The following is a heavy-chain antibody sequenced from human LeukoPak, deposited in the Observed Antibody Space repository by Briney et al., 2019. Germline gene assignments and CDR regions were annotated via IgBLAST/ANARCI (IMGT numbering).Heavy chain of an antibody. CDR3: ASSTVVTPYYYYYYGMDV. J-gene: IGHJ6*02. CDR1: GYTFTNYA. CDR2: INAGNGNT. V-gene: IGHV1-3*01. D-gene: IGHD4-23*01. Sequence: ASVKVSCKASGYTFTNYAMHWVRQAPGQRLEWMGWINAGNGNTKYSQKFQGRVTITRDTSASTAYMELSSLRSEDTAVYYCASSTVVTPYYYYYYGMDVWGQGTTVTVSS.